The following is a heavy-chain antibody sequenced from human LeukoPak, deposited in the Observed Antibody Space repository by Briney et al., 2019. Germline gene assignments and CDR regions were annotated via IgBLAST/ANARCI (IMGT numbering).Heavy chain of an antibody. J-gene: IGHJ4*02. CDR2: IRGSGGGT. CDR3: ARPLRYLDSELDY. Sequence: SGGSLRLSCAASGFTFSSYAMSWVRQAPGKGLEWVSAIRGSGGGTNYGDSVKGRFTISRDNSKNTLYLQMNSLRPEDTAVYYCARPLRYLDSELDYWGQGTLVSVSS. CDR1: GFTFSSYA. V-gene: IGHV3-23*01. D-gene: IGHD3-9*01.